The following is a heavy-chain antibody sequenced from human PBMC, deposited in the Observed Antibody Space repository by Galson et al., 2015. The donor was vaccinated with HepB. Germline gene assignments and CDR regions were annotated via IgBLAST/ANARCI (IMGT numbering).Heavy chain of an antibody. CDR2: ILYDGSDK. V-gene: IGHV3-30-3*01. Sequence: SLRLSCAASGFTFSSYAMHWVRQAPGKGLEWVSVILYDGSDKYYADSVKGRFTISRDNSKNTLYLQMNSLRGEDTAVYYCARNGGYYYMDVWGKGTTVTVSS. CDR3: ARNGGYYYMDV. J-gene: IGHJ6*03. CDR1: GFTFSSYA. D-gene: IGHD2-8*01.